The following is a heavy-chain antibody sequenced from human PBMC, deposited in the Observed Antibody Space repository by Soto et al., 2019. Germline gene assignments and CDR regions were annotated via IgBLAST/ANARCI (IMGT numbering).Heavy chain of an antibody. V-gene: IGHV1-69*13. CDR2: IIPIFGTA. Sequence: SVKVSCKASGGTFSSYAISWVRQAPGQGLEWMGGIIPIFGTANYAQKFQGRVTITADESTSTAYMELSSLRSEDTAVYYCARLAGHGGGLVIAWFDPWGQGTLVTVSS. CDR3: ARLAGHGGGLVIAWFDP. CDR1: GGTFSSYA. J-gene: IGHJ5*02. D-gene: IGHD3-9*01.